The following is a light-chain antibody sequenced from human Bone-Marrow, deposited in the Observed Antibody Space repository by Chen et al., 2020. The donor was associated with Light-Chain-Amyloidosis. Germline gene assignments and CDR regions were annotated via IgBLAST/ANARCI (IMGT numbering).Light chain of an antibody. CDR3: QVWDRSSDRPV. CDR2: DDS. Sequence: SYVLTQPSSVSVAPGQTATIARGENNIGSTSVHWYQQTPGQASLLVVYDDSDRPAGIPERLSGSNSGNTATLTISRVEAGDEADYYCQVWDRSSDRPVFGGGTKLTVL. CDR1: NIGSTS. J-gene: IGLJ3*02. V-gene: IGLV3-21*02.